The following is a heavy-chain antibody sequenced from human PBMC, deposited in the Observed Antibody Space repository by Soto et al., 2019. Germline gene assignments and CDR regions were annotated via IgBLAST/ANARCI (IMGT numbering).Heavy chain of an antibody. V-gene: IGHV3-66*04. D-gene: IGHD2-15*01. J-gene: IGHJ5*02. Sequence: GGSLRVSWAALGFTVSSNYMSRVRQAPGKGLEWVSVIYSGGSTYYADSVKGRFTISRDNSKNTLYLQMNSLRAEDTAVYYCARHYCSGGTCLFDPWGQGALVTVSS. CDR1: GFTVSSNY. CDR2: IYSGGST. CDR3: ARHYCSGGTCLFDP.